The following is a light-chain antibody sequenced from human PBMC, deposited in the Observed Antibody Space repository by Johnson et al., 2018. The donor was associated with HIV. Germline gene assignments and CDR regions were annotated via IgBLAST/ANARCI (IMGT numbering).Light chain of an antibody. CDR3: GTWDSSLSSEV. V-gene: IGLV1-51*01. CDR2: DNN. J-gene: IGLJ1*01. Sequence: QSVLTQPPSVSAAPGQKVTISCSGSNSNIGNNYVSWYQQLPGTAPKLLIYDNNKRPSGIPDRFTGSKSGTSATLGINGLQTGDEADYYCGTWDSSLSSEVFGTGTKVTVL. CDR1: NSNIGNNY.